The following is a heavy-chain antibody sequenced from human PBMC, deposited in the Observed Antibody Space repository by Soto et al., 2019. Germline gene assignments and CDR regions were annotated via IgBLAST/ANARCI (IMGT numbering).Heavy chain of an antibody. CDR1: GFSLSTSAVG. CDR3: AHRRGNSYGESDY. J-gene: IGHJ4*02. CDR2: IYWDDDK. V-gene: IGHV2-5*02. D-gene: IGHD5-18*01. Sequence: QITFKESGPTLVKPTQTLTLTCTFSGFSLSTSAVGVGWIRQPPGKALEWLALIYWDDDKRYSPSLKSMLTIPKDTSKILVVLTIPNMDPVDTATYYCAHRRGNSYGESDYWGQGTLVTVSS.